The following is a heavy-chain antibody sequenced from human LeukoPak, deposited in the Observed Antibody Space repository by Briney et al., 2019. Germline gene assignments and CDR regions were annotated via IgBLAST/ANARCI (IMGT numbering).Heavy chain of an antibody. CDR2: ISSSSSYI. Sequence: GGSLRLSCAASGFTFSSYSMNWVRQAPGKGLEWVSSISSSSSYIYYADSVKGRFTISRDNAKNSLYLQMNSLRAEDTAVYYCARDRVDMKFDIWGQGTMVTVSS. J-gene: IGHJ3*02. V-gene: IGHV3-21*01. CDR1: GFTFSSYS. D-gene: IGHD3-10*01. CDR3: ARDRVDMKFDI.